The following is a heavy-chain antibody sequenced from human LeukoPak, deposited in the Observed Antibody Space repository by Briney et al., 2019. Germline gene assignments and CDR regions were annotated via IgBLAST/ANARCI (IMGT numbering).Heavy chain of an antibody. D-gene: IGHD5-24*01. J-gene: IGHJ4*02. CDR2: INPKSGGT. V-gene: IGHV1-2*04. Sequence: SVKVSCKASRYTFTGYYMHWVRQAPGQGLEWMGWINPKSGGTNYAQKFQGWVTMTRDTFISTAYMEMSRLRSDDTAVYYCATVNRHGYNYAGAYWGQGTLVTVSS. CDR3: ATVNRHGYNYAGAY. CDR1: RYTFTGYY.